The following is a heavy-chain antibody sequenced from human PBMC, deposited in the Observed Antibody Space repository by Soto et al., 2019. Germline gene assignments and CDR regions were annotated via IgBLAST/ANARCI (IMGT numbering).Heavy chain of an antibody. D-gene: IGHD6-19*01. CDR1: GFTFSSYA. CDR3: AKKAAVVAGTFNDYYYYGMDV. V-gene: IGHV3-23*01. CDR2: ISGSGGST. J-gene: IGHJ6*02. Sequence: PGGSLRLSCAASGFTFSSYAMSWVRQAPGKGLEWVSAISGSGGSTYYADSVKGRFTISRDNSKNTLYLQMNSLRAEDTAVYYCAKKAAVVAGTFNDYYYYGMDVWGQGTTVTVSS.